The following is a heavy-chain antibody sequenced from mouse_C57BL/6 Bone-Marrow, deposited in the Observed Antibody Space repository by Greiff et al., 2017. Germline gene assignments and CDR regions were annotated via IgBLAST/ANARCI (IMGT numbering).Heavy chain of an antibody. CDR2: IYPGSGNT. D-gene: IGHD1-1*01. CDR3: ARTPYYGSSYNYFDY. Sequence: QIQLQQSGAELVRPGASVKLSCKASGYTFTDYYINWVKQRPGQGLEWIARIYPGSGNTYYNEKFKGKATLTAEKSSSTAYMQLSSLTSEDSAVYFCARTPYYGSSYNYFDYWGQGTTLTVSS. CDR1: GYTFTDYY. V-gene: IGHV1-76*01. J-gene: IGHJ2*01.